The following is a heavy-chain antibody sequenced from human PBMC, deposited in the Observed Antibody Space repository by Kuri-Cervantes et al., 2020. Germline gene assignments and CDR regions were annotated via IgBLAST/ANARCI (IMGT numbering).Heavy chain of an antibody. CDR1: GGSLSGYF. CDR2: INHRGSA. J-gene: IGHJ4*02. CDR3: ARDDSWNYYDSSGYKY. Sequence: GSLRLSCAVYGGSLSGYFWTWIRQPPGKGLEWIGEINHRGSANYNPSLKSRVTISVDTSKNQFSLKLSSVTAADTAVYYCARDDSWNYYDSSGYKYWGQGTLVTVSS. V-gene: IGHV4-34*01. D-gene: IGHD3-22*01.